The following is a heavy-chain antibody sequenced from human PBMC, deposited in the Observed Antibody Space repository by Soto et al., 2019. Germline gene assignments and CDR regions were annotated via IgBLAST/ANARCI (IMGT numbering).Heavy chain of an antibody. V-gene: IGHV4-59*08. D-gene: IGHD3-3*01. CDR3: ASGGYYYYMDV. CDR1: GGSISSYY. CDR2: FHFSGRT. J-gene: IGHJ6*03. Sequence: QVQLQESGPGLVKPSETLSLTCTVSGGSISSYYWSWIRQPPGKGLEWIGNFHFSGRTNYNPSLKSRVTISIDTSKNHSSLKPSSVTATDTAVYYCASGGYYYYMDVWGKGTTVTVSS.